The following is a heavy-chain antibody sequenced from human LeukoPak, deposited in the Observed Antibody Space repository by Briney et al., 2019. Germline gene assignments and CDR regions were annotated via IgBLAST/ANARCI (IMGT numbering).Heavy chain of an antibody. CDR3: ARDGVAVAGTYNWFDP. D-gene: IGHD6-19*01. Sequence: GRSLRLSCAASGFTFSSYALHWVRQAPGKGLEWVAVIWYDGSNKYYADSVKGRFTISRDNSKNTLYLQMNSLRAEDTAVYYCARDGVAVAGTYNWFDPWGQGTLVTVSS. CDR2: IWYDGSNK. V-gene: IGHV3-33*08. J-gene: IGHJ5*02. CDR1: GFTFSSYA.